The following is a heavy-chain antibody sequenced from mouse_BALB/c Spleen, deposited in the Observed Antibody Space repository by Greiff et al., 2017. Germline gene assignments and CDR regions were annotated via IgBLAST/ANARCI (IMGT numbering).Heavy chain of an antibody. CDR3: ARGEIFTTVVDYAMDY. V-gene: IGHV1-39*01. CDR1: GYSFTGYN. Sequence: EVKLVESGPELEKPGASVKISCKASGYSFTGYNMNWVKQSNGKSLEWIGNIDPYYGGTSYNQKFKGKATLTVDKSSSTAYMQLKSLTSEDSAVYYCARGEIFTTVVDYAMDYWGQGTSVTVSS. D-gene: IGHD1-1*01. J-gene: IGHJ4*01. CDR2: IDPYYGGT.